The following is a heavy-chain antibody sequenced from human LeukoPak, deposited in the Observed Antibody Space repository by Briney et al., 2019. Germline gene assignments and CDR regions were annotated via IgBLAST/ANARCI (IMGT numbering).Heavy chain of an antibody. D-gene: IGHD2-15*01. Sequence: GASVKVSCKASGYAFDYYGITWVRQAPGQGLEWVGWISLNNGNTHYTKYAQKFQGRVTLTADTSTATAHMELRSLRSDDTAVYYCARGVAPNGDAFDIWGQGTMVTVSS. CDR3: ARGVAPNGDAFDI. V-gene: IGHV1-18*01. CDR2: ISLNNGNT. J-gene: IGHJ3*02. CDR1: GYAFDYYG.